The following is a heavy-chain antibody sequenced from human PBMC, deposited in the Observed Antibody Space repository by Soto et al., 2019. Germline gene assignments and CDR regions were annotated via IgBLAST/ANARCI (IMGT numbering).Heavy chain of an antibody. CDR1: GFSLSADGVG. V-gene: IGHV2-5*02. CDR3: AHAYGGTSWPNDAFDV. Sequence: ITLKESGPTLVKPTRTLTLTCSFSGFSLSADGVGVGWIRQPPGKALEWLALIYWDDDTRYRPSLKSRLTITKDSSKNQVVLTMTNMDPVDTATYYCAHAYGGTSWPNDAFDVWGQGTVVTVSS. CDR2: IYWDDDT. D-gene: IGHD2-2*01. J-gene: IGHJ3*01.